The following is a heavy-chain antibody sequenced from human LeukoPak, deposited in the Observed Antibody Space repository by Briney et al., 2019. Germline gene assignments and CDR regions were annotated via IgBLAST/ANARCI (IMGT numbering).Heavy chain of an antibody. CDR3: ARGQLRFLDNYMDV. CDR2: IYYSGST. V-gene: IGHV4-59*01. CDR1: GGSPSSYY. Sequence: SGTLSLTCTVSGGSPSSYYWGWIRQPPGKGLEWIGYIYYSGSTNYNPSLKSRVTISVDTSKNQFSLKLSSVTAADTAVYYCARGQLRFLDNYMDVWGKGTTVTVSS. D-gene: IGHD3-3*01. J-gene: IGHJ6*03.